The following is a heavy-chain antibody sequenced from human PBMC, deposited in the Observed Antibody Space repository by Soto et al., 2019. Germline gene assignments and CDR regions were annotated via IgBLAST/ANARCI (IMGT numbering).Heavy chain of an antibody. V-gene: IGHV4-39*01. D-gene: IGHD5-18*01. CDR1: GGSISSSSYY. CDR2: IYYSGST. J-gene: IGHJ2*01. Sequence: SETLSLTCTVSGGSISSSSYYWGWIRQPPGKGLEWIGSIYYSGSTYYNPSLKSRFTISVDTSKNQFSLKLSSVTAADTAVYYCASRLVTGGSSYDWYFDLWGRGTLVAVSS. CDR3: ASRLVTGGSSYDWYFDL.